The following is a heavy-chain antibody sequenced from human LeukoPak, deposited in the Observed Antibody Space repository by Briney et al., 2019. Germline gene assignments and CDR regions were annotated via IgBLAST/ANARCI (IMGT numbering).Heavy chain of an antibody. V-gene: IGHV3-23*01. CDR2: VSTSGGT. D-gene: IGHD5-12*01. CDR3: AKGGKWPRFGPEY. CDR1: GLTFSNSA. J-gene: IGHJ4*02. Sequence: GGSLRLSCAASGLTFSNSAMNWVRQAPGKGLECVSSVSTSGGTYYADSVKGRFTISRDNSKSTVHLQMNSLRAEDTAVYYCAKGGKWPRFGPEYWGQGTLVTVSS.